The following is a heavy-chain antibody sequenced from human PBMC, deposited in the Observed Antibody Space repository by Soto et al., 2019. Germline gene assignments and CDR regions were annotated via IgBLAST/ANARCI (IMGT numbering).Heavy chain of an antibody. CDR2: ITNTGITT. Sequence: PGGSLRLSCAASGFGFSTHALSWVRQAPGKGLEWLSSITNTGITTHYADSVKGRFTISRENSRNTLHLQMNNLRVDDTAVYYCAKGFDYGGTKHIDHWGQGTLVTVSS. V-gene: IGHV3-23*01. CDR1: GFGFSTHA. CDR3: AKGFDYGGTKHIDH. J-gene: IGHJ4*02. D-gene: IGHD4-17*01.